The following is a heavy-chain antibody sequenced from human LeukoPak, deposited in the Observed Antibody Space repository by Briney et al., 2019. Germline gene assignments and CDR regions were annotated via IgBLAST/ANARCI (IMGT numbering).Heavy chain of an antibody. CDR1: GGSISSYY. CDR3: ARDFRGGYDFWSGYYTPYYFDY. V-gene: IGHV4-59*12. CDR2: IYYSGST. J-gene: IGHJ4*02. D-gene: IGHD3-3*01. Sequence: PSETLSLTCTVSGGSISSYYWSWIRQPPGRGLEWIGYIYYSGSTNHNPSLKSRVTISVDTSKNHFSLKLSSVTAADTAVYYCARDFRGGYDFWSGYYTPYYFDYWGQGTLVTVSP.